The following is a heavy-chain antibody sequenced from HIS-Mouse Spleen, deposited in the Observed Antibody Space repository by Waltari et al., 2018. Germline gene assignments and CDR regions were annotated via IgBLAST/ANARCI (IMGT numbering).Heavy chain of an antibody. V-gene: IGHV3-53*02. D-gene: IGHD3-10*01. J-gene: IGHJ4*02. Sequence: EVQLVETGGGLIQPGGSLRLSGAASGFTCISNYIIWVLQAPGKGLEWVSVIYSGGSTYYADSVKGRFTISRDNSKNTLYLQMNSLRAEDTAVYYCARHYYYGSGSYYFDYWGQGTLVTVSS. CDR1: GFTCISNY. CDR3: ARHYYYGSGSYYFDY. CDR2: IYSGGST.